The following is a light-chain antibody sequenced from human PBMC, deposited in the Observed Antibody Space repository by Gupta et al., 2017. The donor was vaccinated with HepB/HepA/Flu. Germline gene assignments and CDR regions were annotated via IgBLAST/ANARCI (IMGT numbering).Light chain of an antibody. CDR2: DAS. CDR3: QQNDNIPPFT. J-gene: IGKJ3*01. Sequence: DIQMNQSPSSLYASVGDRGTITCQASQDISNYLNWYQQKPGKAPKLLIYDASNCETGVPSRFSGSGYGTDFTFTISSRQPEDIASYYCQQNDNIPPFTFGHGTKVDIK. CDR1: QDISNY. V-gene: IGKV1-33*01.